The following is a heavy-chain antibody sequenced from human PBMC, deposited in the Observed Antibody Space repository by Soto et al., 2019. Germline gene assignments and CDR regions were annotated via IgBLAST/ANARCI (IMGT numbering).Heavy chain of an antibody. D-gene: IGHD2-21*02. CDR3: ARGGHVVVVTAALDY. CDR1: GDTFTDDY. CDR2: VNPSGGHT. V-gene: IGHV1-46*01. Sequence: QVQLMQSGAEVKKPGASVKVSCKASGDTFTDDYIHWVRQAPGQGLEWMGTVNPSGGHTTYAQHFLGRVTMTRDTSTSTLYMELTSLTSEDTAVYYCARGGHVVVVTAALDYWGQGTLVTVSS. J-gene: IGHJ4*02.